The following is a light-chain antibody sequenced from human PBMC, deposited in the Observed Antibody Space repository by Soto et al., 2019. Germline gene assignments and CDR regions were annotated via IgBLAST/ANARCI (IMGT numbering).Light chain of an antibody. Sequence: QSVLTQPPSVSGSPGQSVTISCTGTSTDFVSYNRVSWYQQPPDTAPKLMIYEASNRPSGVPDRFSGSKSGNTASLTISGLQAADEADYYCSLDTRENNDVFGPGTKVTV. CDR2: EAS. J-gene: IGLJ1*01. CDR1: STDFVSYNR. V-gene: IGLV2-18*01. CDR3: SLDTRENNDV.